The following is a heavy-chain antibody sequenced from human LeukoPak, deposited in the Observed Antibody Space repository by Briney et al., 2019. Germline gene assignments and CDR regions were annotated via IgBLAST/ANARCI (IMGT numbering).Heavy chain of an antibody. V-gene: IGHV4-59*01. Sequence: SETLSLTCTVSGGSISNYYWSWIRQPPGKGPEWIGYISYSGSTDYNPSLRSRVDISVDTSKNQLSLRLTSVTAADTAVYYCAGMNYRGDYWGQGTLVTVSS. CDR2: ISYSGST. D-gene: IGHD1-7*01. CDR3: AGMNYRGDY. J-gene: IGHJ4*02. CDR1: GGSISNYY.